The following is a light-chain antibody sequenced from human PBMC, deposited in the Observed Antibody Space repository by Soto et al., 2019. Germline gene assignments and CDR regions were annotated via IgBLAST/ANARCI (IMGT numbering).Light chain of an antibody. CDR1: QSIGDW. Sequence: GDRITVTCRASQSIGDWLAWFQQKPGKAPRLLIYDASNLESGVPLRFRGRGSGTEFTLTISSLQPDDFATYYCQQHNSSPWTVGQGTKVDIK. V-gene: IGKV1-5*01. CDR3: QQHNSSPWT. CDR2: DAS. J-gene: IGKJ1*01.